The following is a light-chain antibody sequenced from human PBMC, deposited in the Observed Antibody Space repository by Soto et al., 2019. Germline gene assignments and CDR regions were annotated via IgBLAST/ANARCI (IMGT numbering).Light chain of an antibody. CDR1: QSISSW. CDR2: DAS. J-gene: IGKJ1*01. V-gene: IGKV1-5*01. CDR3: QQYENYWT. Sequence: DIQMTQSPSTLSATAGDRVTITCRASQSISSWLAWYQQKPGKAPKLLIYDASNLESGVPSRFSGSGSGTEFTPTISHLQPDDFATYYCQQYENYWTFGQGTKVEIK.